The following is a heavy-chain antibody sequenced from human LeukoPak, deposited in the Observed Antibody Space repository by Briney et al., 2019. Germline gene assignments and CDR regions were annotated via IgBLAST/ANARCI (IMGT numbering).Heavy chain of an antibody. V-gene: IGHV3-23*01. CDR1: GITLSNYG. Sequence: GGSLRPFCAVSGITLSNYGMSWVRQAPGKGLEWVAGISGSGGRTNYADSVKGRFTISRDNPKNTLYLQMNSLRAEDTAVYFCAKRGVVIRVILVGFHKEANYFDSWGQGVLVTVSS. D-gene: IGHD3-22*01. CDR2: ISGSGGRT. CDR3: AKRGVVIRVILVGFHKEANYFDS. J-gene: IGHJ4*02.